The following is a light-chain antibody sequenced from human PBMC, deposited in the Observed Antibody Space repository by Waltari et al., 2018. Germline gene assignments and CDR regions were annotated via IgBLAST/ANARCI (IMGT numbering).Light chain of an antibody. Sequence: ETVMTQSPATLSVSPGERATLSCRASQSVSNDLAWYQQRPGQPPRLRIYGTYTRATGIPARFSCSVSGTDFTLTISSLQSEDFAIYYCQQYNDWPLLSFGGGTKVEIK. J-gene: IGKJ4*01. CDR1: QSVSND. CDR2: GTY. V-gene: IGKV3-15*01. CDR3: QQYNDWPLLS.